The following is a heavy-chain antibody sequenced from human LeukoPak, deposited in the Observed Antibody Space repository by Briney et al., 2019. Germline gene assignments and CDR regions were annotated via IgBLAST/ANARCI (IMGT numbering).Heavy chain of an antibody. CDR3: AIDIVVATIEADYYYYGMDV. CDR2: INPNSGGT. J-gene: IGHJ6*02. V-gene: IGHV1-2*02. CDR1: GYTFTGYY. D-gene: IGHD5-12*01. Sequence: ASVKVSCKASGYTFTGYYMHWVRQAPGQGLEWMGWINPNSGGTNYAQKFQGRVTMTRDTSISTAYMELSRLRSDDTAVCYCAIDIVVATIEADYYYYGMDVWGQGTTVTVSS.